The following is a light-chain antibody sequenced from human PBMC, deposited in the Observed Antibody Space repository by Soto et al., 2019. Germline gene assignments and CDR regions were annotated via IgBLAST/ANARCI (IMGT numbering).Light chain of an antibody. Sequence: DIVMTQSPDSLAVALGETATINCKSSQSLLYSANKKNYLAGYQQKPGQPPKLLFYWASTRESGVPDRFNGGGSGTDFTLTISSLQAEDVAVYYCHQYYSLTPPWTFGQGTKVEV. CDR2: WAS. CDR3: HQYYSLTPPWT. CDR1: QSLLYSANKKNY. V-gene: IGKV4-1*01. J-gene: IGKJ1*01.